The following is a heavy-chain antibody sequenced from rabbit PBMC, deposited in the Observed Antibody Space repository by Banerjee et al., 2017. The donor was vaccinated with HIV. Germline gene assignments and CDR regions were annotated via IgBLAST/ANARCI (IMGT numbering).Heavy chain of an antibody. CDR3: VRDGYTYGYAGYAYANL. D-gene: IGHD6-1*01. CDR2: IATGSSGST. V-gene: IGHV1S45*01. Sequence: QEQLEESGGDLVKPEGSLTLTCTASGFSFSSYWMCWVRQAPGKGLEWIGCIATGSSGSTYYASWAKGRFTISKTSSTTVTLQMTSLTAADTATYFCVRDGYTYGYAGYAYANLWGPGTLVTVS. J-gene: IGHJ4*01. CDR1: GFSFSSYW.